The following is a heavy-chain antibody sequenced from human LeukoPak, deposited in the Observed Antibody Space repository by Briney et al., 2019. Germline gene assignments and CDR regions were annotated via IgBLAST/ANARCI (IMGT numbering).Heavy chain of an antibody. V-gene: IGHV3-7*03. Sequence: AGRSLRLSCAASGFTFSNYWMNWVRQAPGNALEWVAYIRKDGSEKYYVDSVKGRFTISRDNAKNSLYLQMNSLRAEDTAVYYCARHTSGQPFDYWGQGTLVTVSS. J-gene: IGHJ4*02. CDR2: IRKDGSEK. D-gene: IGHD6-19*01. CDR1: GFTFSNYW. CDR3: ARHTSGQPFDY.